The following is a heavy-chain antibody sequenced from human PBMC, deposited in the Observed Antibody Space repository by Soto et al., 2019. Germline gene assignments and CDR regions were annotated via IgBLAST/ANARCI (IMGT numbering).Heavy chain of an antibody. D-gene: IGHD3-10*01. J-gene: IGHJ6*02. Sequence: RASVKVSCKASGYTFTSYGISWARQAPGQGLEWMGWISAYNGNTNYAQKLQGRATMTTDTSTSTAYMELRSLRSDDTAVYYCAREHYYGSGSLNYYGMDVWGQGTTVTVSS. CDR1: GYTFTSYG. CDR2: ISAYNGNT. V-gene: IGHV1-18*04. CDR3: AREHYYGSGSLNYYGMDV.